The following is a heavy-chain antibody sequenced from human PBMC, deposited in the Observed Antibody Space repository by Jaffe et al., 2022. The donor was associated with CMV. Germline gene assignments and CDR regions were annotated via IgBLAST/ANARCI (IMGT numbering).Heavy chain of an antibody. CDR3: ARLTEFIVVVPAAKAGGFDP. CDR2: IYYSGST. CDR1: GGSISSSSYY. D-gene: IGHD2-2*01. J-gene: IGHJ5*02. V-gene: IGHV4-39*01. Sequence: QLQLQESGPGLVKPSETLSLTCTVSGGSISSSSYYWGWIRQPPGKGLEWIGSIYYSGSTYYNPSLKSRVTISVDTSKNQFSLKLSSVTAADTAVYYCARLTEFIVVVPAAKAGGFDPWGQGTLVTVSS.